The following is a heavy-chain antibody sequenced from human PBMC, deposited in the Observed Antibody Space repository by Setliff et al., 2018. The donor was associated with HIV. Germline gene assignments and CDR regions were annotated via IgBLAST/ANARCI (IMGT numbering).Heavy chain of an antibody. J-gene: IGHJ4*02. D-gene: IGHD3-22*01. CDR1: GYTFTIYA. CDR2: INAGNGNT. V-gene: IGHV1-3*01. Sequence: ASVKVSCKASGYTFTIYAVQWVRQAPGQRLEWMGWINAGNGNTEYSQRFQGRVTITADTSTDTAYMELSSLRSEDTAVYYCATPLSHDSSGREPFDYWGQGTLVTVSS. CDR3: ATPLSHDSSGREPFDY.